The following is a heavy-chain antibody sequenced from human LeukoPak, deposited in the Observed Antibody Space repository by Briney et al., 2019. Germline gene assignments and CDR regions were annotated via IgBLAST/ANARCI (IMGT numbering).Heavy chain of an antibody. J-gene: IGHJ4*02. D-gene: IGHD3-22*01. CDR3: AGDWDYYDSSGPDY. V-gene: IGHV3-30-3*01. CDR2: ISYDGSNK. CDR1: GFTFSSYA. Sequence: GGSLRLSCAASGFTFSSYAMHWVRQAPGKGLEWVAVISYDGSNKYYADSVKGRFTISRDNSKNTLYLQMNSLRAEDTAVYYCAGDWDYYDSSGPDYWGQGTLVTVSS.